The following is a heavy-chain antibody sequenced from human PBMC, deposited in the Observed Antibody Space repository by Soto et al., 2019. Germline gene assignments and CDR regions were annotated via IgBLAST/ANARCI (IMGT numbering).Heavy chain of an antibody. CDR2: ISAYNGNT. CDR1: GYTFTSYG. J-gene: IGHJ5*01. CDR3: ARGVTNVVVPAAIVDWVVHSGQTAQVTDS. Sequence: ASVKVSCKASGYTFTSYGISWVRQAPGQGLEWMGWISAYNGNTNYAQKLQGRVTMTTVTSTSTAYMELRCLRSDDSAVYYCARGVTNVVVPAAIVDWVVHSGQTAQVTDS. V-gene: IGHV1-18*01. D-gene: IGHD2-2*01.